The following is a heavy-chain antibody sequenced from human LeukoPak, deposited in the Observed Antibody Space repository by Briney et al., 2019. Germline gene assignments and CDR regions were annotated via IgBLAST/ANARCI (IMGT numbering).Heavy chain of an antibody. CDR3: ARMFGGFSL. D-gene: IGHD3-10*02. V-gene: IGHV1-8*03. CDR1: GYAFTRYD. CDR2: MKPNSGNT. Sequence: ASVNVSCLASGYAFTRYDINWVRQAAGQGLEWMGWMKPNSGNTGYAQMFQGRVSLSRNNAISTAYMELSSLRSEDTAVYYCARMFGGFSLWGQGTMVTVSS. J-gene: IGHJ3*01.